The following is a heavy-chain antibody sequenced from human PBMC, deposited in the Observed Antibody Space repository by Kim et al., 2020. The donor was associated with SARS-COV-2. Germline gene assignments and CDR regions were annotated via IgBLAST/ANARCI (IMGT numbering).Heavy chain of an antibody. CDR3: AGRIAAAGRYYYYGMDV. CDR1: GYTFTSYY. CDR2: INPSGGST. V-gene: IGHV1-46*01. Sequence: ASVKVSCKASGYTFTSYYMHWVRQAPGQGLEWMGIINPSGGSTSYAQKFQGRVTMTRDTSTSTAYMELSSLRSEDTAVYYCAGRIAAAGRYYYYGMDVWGQGTTVTVSS. D-gene: IGHD6-13*01. J-gene: IGHJ6*02.